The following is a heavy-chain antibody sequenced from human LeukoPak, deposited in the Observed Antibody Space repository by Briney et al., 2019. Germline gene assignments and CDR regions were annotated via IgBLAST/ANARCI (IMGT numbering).Heavy chain of an antibody. CDR1: GFTFSSYA. V-gene: IGHV3-30*04. D-gene: IGHD1-26*01. Sequence: HAGGSLRLSCAASGFTFSSYAMHWVRQAPGKGLEWVAVISYDGSNKYYADSVKGRFTISRDNSKNTLYLQMNSLRAEDTAVYYCARFMKWELIDYWGQGTLVTVSS. CDR3: ARFMKWELIDY. J-gene: IGHJ4*02. CDR2: ISYDGSNK.